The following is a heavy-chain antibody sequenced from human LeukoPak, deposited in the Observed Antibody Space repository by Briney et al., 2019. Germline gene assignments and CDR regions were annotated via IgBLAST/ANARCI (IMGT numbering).Heavy chain of an antibody. CDR1: GYTFTSYD. J-gene: IGHJ4*02. CDR3: ARGRGYCTNGVCPFDY. CDR2: MNPNSGNT. Sequence: ASVKVSCKAPGYTFTSYDINWVRQATGQGLEWMGWMNPNSGNTGYAQKFQGRVTITRNTSISTAYMELSSLRSEDTAVYYCARGRGYCTNGVCPFDYWGQGTLVTVSS. D-gene: IGHD2-8*01. V-gene: IGHV1-8*01.